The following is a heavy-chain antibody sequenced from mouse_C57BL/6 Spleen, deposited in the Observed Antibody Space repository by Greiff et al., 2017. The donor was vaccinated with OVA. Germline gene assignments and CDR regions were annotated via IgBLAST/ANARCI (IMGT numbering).Heavy chain of an antibody. J-gene: IGHJ2*01. D-gene: IGHD2-5*01. Sequence: VQLQQSGPELVKPGASVKISCKASGYAFSSSWMNWVKQRPGKGLEWIGRIYPGDGDTNYNGKFKGKATLTADKSSSTAYMQLSSLTSEDSAVYFCARGGAYYSNPFDYWGQGTTLTVSS. CDR3: ARGGAYYSNPFDY. CDR1: GYAFSSSW. V-gene: IGHV1-82*01. CDR2: IYPGDGDT.